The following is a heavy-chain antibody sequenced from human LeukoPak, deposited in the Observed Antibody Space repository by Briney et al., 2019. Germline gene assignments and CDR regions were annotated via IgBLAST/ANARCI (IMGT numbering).Heavy chain of an antibody. CDR2: IYYSGST. Sequence: SETPSLTCTVSGGSISSYYWSWIRQPPGKGLEWIGYIYYSGSTNYNPSLKSRVTISVDTSKNQFSLKLSSVTAADTAVYYCARDTTTYSSSWPDAFDIWGQGTMVTVSS. J-gene: IGHJ3*02. D-gene: IGHD6-13*01. CDR3: ARDTTTYSSSWPDAFDI. CDR1: GGSISSYY. V-gene: IGHV4-59*01.